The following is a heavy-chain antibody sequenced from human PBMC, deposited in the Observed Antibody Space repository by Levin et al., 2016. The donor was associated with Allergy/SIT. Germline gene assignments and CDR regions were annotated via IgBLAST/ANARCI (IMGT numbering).Heavy chain of an antibody. CDR3: AAMSDLFGGFDL. D-gene: IGHD3-3*01. J-gene: IGHJ3*01. Sequence: SETLSLTCTVSGGSININSHYWGWVRQPPGKGLEWIANIHASGRTYYHPSLKSRISMSVDTSRSQFSLRVSSVSAADTALYYCAAMSDLFGGFDLWGQGTMVTVSS. CDR2: IHASGRT. V-gene: IGHV4-39*01. CDR1: GGSININSHY.